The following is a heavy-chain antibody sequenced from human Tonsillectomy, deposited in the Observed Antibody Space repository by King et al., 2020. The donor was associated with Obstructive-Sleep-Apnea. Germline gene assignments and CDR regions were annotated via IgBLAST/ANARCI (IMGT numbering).Heavy chain of an antibody. V-gene: IGHV3-30*04. Sequence: VQLVESGGGVVQPGRSLRLSCAASGFTFSSYAMYWVRQAPGKGLEWVAVISYDGSHKYFADSVKGRFTISRDNSKNTLYLQMNSLRAEDTAVYYCARDGSTAMLYYFDYWGQGTLVTVSS. CDR1: GFTFSSYA. D-gene: IGHD5-18*01. J-gene: IGHJ4*02. CDR3: ARDGSTAMLYYFDY. CDR2: ISYDGSHK.